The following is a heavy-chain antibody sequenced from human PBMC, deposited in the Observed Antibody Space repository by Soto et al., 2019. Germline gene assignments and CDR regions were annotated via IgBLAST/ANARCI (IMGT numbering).Heavy chain of an antibody. CDR2: FYYRGST. V-gene: IGHV4-59*08. CDR1: GGSISGYY. J-gene: IGHJ3*01. CDR3: ARTKTGYAFDV. Sequence: PSETLSLTCTVSGGSISGYYWTWIRQPPGKGLEWIGYFYYRGSTSYNPSLKSRVTISGDTSKNHFAPKLSSVTAADTAVYYCARTKTGYAFDVWGQGTMVT. D-gene: IGHD2-8*01.